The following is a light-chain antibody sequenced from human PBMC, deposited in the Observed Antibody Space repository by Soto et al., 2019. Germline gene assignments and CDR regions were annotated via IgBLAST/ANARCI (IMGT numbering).Light chain of an antibody. CDR2: VAS. V-gene: IGKV1-9*01. CDR3: QQPNGYPSTCT. Sequence: IQLTQSPSSLSASVGDRVTITCRASQDISSYLAGYQQKPGKAPNLLIYVASTLQSGVPSRFSGSGSGTDLTLTISSLQPEDSATYYCQQPNGYPSTCTVGSGTKVDIK. CDR1: QDISSY. J-gene: IGKJ3*01.